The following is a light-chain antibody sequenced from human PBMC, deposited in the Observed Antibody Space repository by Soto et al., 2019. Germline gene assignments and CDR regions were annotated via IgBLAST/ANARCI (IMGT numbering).Light chain of an antibody. CDR1: QSISSY. J-gene: IGKJ5*01. CDR3: QQSYSTLIT. CDR2: AAS. V-gene: IGKV1-39*01. Sequence: DIQMAQSPSSPSASVGDRVTITCRASQSISSYLNWYQQKPGKAPKLLIYAASSLQSGVPSRFSGSGSGTDFTLTISSLQPEDFATYYCQQSYSTLITFGQGTRLEIK.